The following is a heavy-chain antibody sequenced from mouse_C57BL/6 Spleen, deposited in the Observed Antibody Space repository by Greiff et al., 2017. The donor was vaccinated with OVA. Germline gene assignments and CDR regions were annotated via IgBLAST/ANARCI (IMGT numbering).Heavy chain of an antibody. CDR1: GFTFSDYG. CDR3: AMQDYYGSSYGY. V-gene: IGHV5-17*01. CDR2: ISSGSSTI. J-gene: IGHJ2*01. Sequence: EVMLVESGGGLVKPGGSLKLSCAASGFTFSDYGMHWVRQAPEKGLEWVAYISSGSSTIYYADTVKGRFTISRDNAKNTLFLQMTSLRSEDTAMYYCAMQDYYGSSYGYWGQGTTLTVSS. D-gene: IGHD1-1*01.